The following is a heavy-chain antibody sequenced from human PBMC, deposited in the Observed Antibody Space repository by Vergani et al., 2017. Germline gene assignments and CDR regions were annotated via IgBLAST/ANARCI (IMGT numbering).Heavy chain of an antibody. CDR2: ISSSSSYI. V-gene: IGHV3-21*01. J-gene: IGHJ6*02. D-gene: IGHD3-10*01. CDR1: GFPFSSYS. Sequence: EVQLVESGGGLVKRGGSLRLSCAASGFPFSSYSMNWVRQAPGKGLEWVSSISSSSSYIYYSDSLKGRFTISRDNAKSSLYMQMKDLRAEDTGVYYCAGDRYYLGSGSYPYFYYYGLDVWGQGTAVTVSS. CDR3: AGDRYYLGSGSYPYFYYYGLDV.